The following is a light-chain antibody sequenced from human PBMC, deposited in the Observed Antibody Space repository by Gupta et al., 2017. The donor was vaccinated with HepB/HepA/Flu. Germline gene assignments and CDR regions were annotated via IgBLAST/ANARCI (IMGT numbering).Light chain of an antibody. Sequence: EIVLTQSPGTLSLSPGERATLSCRASQSLSSNSLAWYLQRPGQAPRLLIYGASSRATGIPDRFSGSGSGTDFTLTITRLEPEDFAVYFCQQYGLSSNTFGQGTRLEIK. J-gene: IGKJ5*01. CDR2: GAS. V-gene: IGKV3-20*01. CDR1: QSLSSNS. CDR3: QQYGLSSNT.